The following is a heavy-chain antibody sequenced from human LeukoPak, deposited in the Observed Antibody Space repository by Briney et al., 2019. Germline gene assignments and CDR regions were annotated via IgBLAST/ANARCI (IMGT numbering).Heavy chain of an antibody. CDR1: GFTFDDYA. D-gene: IGHD1-1*01. J-gene: IGHJ4*02. CDR3: AKAIGRTTWRPDPIFDY. CDR2: ISWDGGST. V-gene: IGHV3-43D*04. Sequence: GGSLRLSCAASGFTFDDYAMHWVRQAPGKGLEWVSLISWDGGSTYYSDSVKGRFTISRDNSKNSLYLQMNSLRAEDTALYYCAKAIGRTTWRPDPIFDYWGQGTLVTVSS.